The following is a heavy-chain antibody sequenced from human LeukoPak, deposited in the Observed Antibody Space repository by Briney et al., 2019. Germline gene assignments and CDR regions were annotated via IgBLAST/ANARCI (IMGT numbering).Heavy chain of an antibody. V-gene: IGHV3-53*01. D-gene: IGHD6-13*01. CDR3: ARVPHSSWYGNDAFDI. J-gene: IGHJ3*02. Sequence: PGGSLRLSCAASGFTVSSNYMSWVRQAPGKGLEWVSVIYSGGSTYYADSVKGRFTISRDNSKNTLYLQMNSLRAEDTAVYYCARVPHSSWYGNDAFDIWGQGTMVTVSS. CDR1: GFTVSSNY. CDR2: IYSGGST.